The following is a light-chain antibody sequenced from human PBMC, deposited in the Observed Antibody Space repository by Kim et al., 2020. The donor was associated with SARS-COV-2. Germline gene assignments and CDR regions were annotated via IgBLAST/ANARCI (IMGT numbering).Light chain of an antibody. Sequence: SPGKRAPLPCRASQSVSSSYLAWYQQKPGQAPRLLIYGASSRATGIPDRFSGSGSGTDFTLTISRLEPEDFAVYYCQQYGSSPLTFGGGTKVDIK. J-gene: IGKJ4*01. CDR3: QQYGSSPLT. CDR1: QSVSSSY. CDR2: GAS. V-gene: IGKV3-20*01.